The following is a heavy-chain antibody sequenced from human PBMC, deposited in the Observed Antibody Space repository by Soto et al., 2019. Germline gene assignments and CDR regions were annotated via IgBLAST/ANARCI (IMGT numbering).Heavy chain of an antibody. D-gene: IGHD6-19*01. Sequence: SETLSLTCTVSGGSISSYYWSWIRQPAGKGLEWIGRIYTSGSTNYNPSLKSRVTMSVDTSKNQFSLKLSSVTAADTAVYYCAGEIPRSSSGWYEGIYYYYYGMDVWGQGTTVTV. J-gene: IGHJ6*02. V-gene: IGHV4-4*07. CDR3: AGEIPRSSSGWYEGIYYYYYGMDV. CDR1: GGSISSYY. CDR2: IYTSGST.